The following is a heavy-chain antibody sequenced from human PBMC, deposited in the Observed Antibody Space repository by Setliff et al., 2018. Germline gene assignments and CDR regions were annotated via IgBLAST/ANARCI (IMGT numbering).Heavy chain of an antibody. Sequence: SETLSLTCTVSGASISSSRDYWGWVRQPPGKGLEWIGSIYYSGSTYYNPSLKSRVTISLDTSKNQFSLNLNSATAADTAVYYCARHALSFDSAWDVWGKGTTVTVSS. J-gene: IGHJ6*04. CDR1: GASISSSRDY. CDR2: IYYSGST. CDR3: ARHALSFDSAWDV. V-gene: IGHV4-39*01. D-gene: IGHD3-9*01.